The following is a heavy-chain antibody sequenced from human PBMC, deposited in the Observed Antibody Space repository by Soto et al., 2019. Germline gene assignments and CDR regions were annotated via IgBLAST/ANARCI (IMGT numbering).Heavy chain of an antibody. J-gene: IGHJ3*02. CDR1: GGSISSGGYY. V-gene: IGHV4-31*03. D-gene: IGHD3-3*01. CDR2: IYYSGST. CDR3: ARALFGSGYDFWSGPDAFDI. Sequence: SETLSLTCTFSGGSISSGGYYLSWIRQHPGKGLEWIGYIYYSGSTYYNPSLKSRVTISVDTSKNQFSLKLSSVTAADTAVYYCARALFGSGYDFWSGPDAFDIWGQGTMVTVSS.